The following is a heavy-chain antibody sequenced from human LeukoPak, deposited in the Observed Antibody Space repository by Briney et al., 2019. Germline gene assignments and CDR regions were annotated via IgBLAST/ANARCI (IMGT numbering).Heavy chain of an antibody. J-gene: IGHJ4*02. CDR1: GGTFSSYA. CDR2: IIRIFGTA. CDR3: AREVPAASGEYFDY. Sequence: ASVKVSCKASGGTFSSYAISWVRQAPGQGLEWVGGIIRIFGTANYAQKFEGRVTITADESTSTAYMELSSLRSEDTAVYYCAREVPAASGEYFDYWGQGTLVPVSS. V-gene: IGHV1-69*13. D-gene: IGHD2-2*01.